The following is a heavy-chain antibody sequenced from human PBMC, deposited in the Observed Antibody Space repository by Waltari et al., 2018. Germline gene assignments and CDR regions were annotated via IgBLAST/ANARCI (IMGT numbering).Heavy chain of an antibody. J-gene: IGHJ5*02. Sequence: QVQLQESGPGLVKPSETLSLNCSVSGDSVRRHYWSWVRQPPGKGLEWIGSVSYGGGTKYSPSLKGRVTISEDTSKNHFSLKVSSVTAADTAVYYCVRQYLGNNWFDPWGQGTLVTVSS. CDR2: VSYGGGT. CDR3: VRQYLGNNWFDP. CDR1: GDSVRRHY. V-gene: IGHV4-59*08. D-gene: IGHD2-2*02.